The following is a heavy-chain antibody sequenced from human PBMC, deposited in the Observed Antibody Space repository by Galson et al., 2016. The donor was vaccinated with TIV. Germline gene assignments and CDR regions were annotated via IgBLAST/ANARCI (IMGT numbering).Heavy chain of an antibody. J-gene: IGHJ6*04. CDR3: ARVPTKTFDFWSGFDNSFCMDV. CDR2: ISGYNGNR. D-gene: IGHD3-3*01. Sequence: SVKVSCKASGYTLSSYSISWVRRAPGQGLEWMGWISGYNGNRNYAQKFQDRVTMTTDTSTNTAYMELRSLRSDDTAVYYCARVPTKTFDFWSGFDNSFCMDVWGKGTTVTVS. V-gene: IGHV1-18*01. CDR1: GYTLSSYS.